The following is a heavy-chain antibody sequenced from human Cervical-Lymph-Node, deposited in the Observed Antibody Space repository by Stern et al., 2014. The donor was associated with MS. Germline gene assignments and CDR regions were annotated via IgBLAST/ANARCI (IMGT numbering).Heavy chain of an antibody. CDR2: MNPISGNA. V-gene: IGHV1-8*02. D-gene: IGHD4-17*01. CDR1: GYPFTSYD. CDR3: ARGDGDFA. Sequence: QVQLVQSVSEVRKPGASVKISCKTSGYPFTSYDINWVRQPTGQGLEWMGWMNPISGNADYVQKFQGRVTMTRDTSISTAYLELSNLKSDDTAVYYCARGDGDFAWGQGTLVTVSS. J-gene: IGHJ4*02.